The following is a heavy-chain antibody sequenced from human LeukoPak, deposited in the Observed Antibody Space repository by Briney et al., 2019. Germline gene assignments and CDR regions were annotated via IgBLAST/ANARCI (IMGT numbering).Heavy chain of an antibody. V-gene: IGHV3-23*01. CDR3: AKARFGYSSGWSFDY. D-gene: IGHD6-13*01. CDR2: ISDSGGST. J-gene: IGHJ4*02. CDR1: GFAFSSYA. Sequence: AGGSLRLSCAASGFAFSSYAMSWVRQAPGKGLEWVSTISDSGGSTYYADSVKGRFIISRDKSKNTLYLQMNSLRAEDTAVYYCAKARFGYSSGWSFDYWGQGTLVTVSS.